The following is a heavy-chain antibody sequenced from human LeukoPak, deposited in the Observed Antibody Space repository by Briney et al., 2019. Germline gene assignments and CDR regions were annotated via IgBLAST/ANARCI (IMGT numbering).Heavy chain of an antibody. Sequence: GASVKVSCKASGYTFTSYDINWVRQATGQGLEWMGWMNPNSGNTGYAQKFQGRVTITRNTSISTAFMELSSLRSEDTAVYYCARIFALYSSGVMDVWGQGTTVTVSS. CDR3: ARIFALYSSGVMDV. CDR1: GYTFTSYD. V-gene: IGHV1-8*03. CDR2: MNPNSGNT. D-gene: IGHD1-26*01. J-gene: IGHJ6*02.